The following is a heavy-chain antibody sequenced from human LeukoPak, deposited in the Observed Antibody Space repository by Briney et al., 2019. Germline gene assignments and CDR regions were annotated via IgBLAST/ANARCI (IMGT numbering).Heavy chain of an antibody. D-gene: IGHD3-9*01. CDR1: GFTFSSYA. J-gene: IGHJ4*02. CDR2: ISSNGGST. CDR3: ATDLGLYYDVLTGYYKD. V-gene: IGHV3-64*01. Sequence: GGSLRLSCAASGFTFSSYAMHWVRQAPGKGLEYVSAISSNGGSTYYANSVKGRFTISRDNSKNTLYLQMGSLRAEDMAVYYCATDLGLYYDVLTGYYKDWGQGTLVTVSS.